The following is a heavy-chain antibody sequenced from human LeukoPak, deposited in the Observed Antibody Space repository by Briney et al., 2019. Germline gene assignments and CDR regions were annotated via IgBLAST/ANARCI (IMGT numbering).Heavy chain of an antibody. J-gene: IGHJ4*02. D-gene: IGHD5-18*01. CDR2: MNPNSGNT. V-gene: IGHV1-8*01. CDR3: ARVMDTDVLSGY. CDR1: GYTFTSYD. Sequence: ASVKVSCKTSGYTFTSYDINRVRQATGQGVEWMGWMNPNSGNTGYAQKFQGRVTMTRNTSISTAYMELSSLRSEDTAVYYCARVMDTDVLSGYWGQGTLVTVSS.